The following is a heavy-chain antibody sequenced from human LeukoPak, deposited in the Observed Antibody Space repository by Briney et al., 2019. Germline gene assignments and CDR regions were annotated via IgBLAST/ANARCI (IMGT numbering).Heavy chain of an antibody. V-gene: IGHV1-2*02. CDR3: ASGSLKRIAMVRGVTDFDY. D-gene: IGHD3-10*01. J-gene: IGHJ4*02. Sequence: SVTVSRMASGYTFTGYYIHWVRQAPAQGLAWMGWINPNSGGTNYEQNLQGRVTMTRDTSISTAYMELSRLRSDDTAVYYCASGSLKRIAMVRGVTDFDYWGQGTLVTVSS. CDR1: GYTFTGYY. CDR2: INPNSGGT.